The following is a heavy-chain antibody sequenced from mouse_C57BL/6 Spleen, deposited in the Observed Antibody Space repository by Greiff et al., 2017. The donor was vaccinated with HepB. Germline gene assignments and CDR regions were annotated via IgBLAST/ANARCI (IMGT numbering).Heavy chain of an antibody. Sequence: ESGPGLVKPSQSLSLTCSVTGYSITSGYYWNWIRQFPGNKLEWMGYISYDGSNNYNPSLKNRISITRDTSKNQFFLKLNSVTTEDTATYYCARLLRSYYFDYWGQGTTLTVSS. J-gene: IGHJ2*01. CDR3: ARLLRSYYFDY. D-gene: IGHD1-1*01. V-gene: IGHV3-6*01. CDR2: ISYDGSN. CDR1: GYSITSGYY.